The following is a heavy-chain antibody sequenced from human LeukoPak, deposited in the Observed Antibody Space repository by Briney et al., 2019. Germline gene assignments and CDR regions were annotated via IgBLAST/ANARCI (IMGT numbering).Heavy chain of an antibody. J-gene: IGHJ4*02. CDR2: IYPGDSDT. CDR3: ARQTGTTPGDFDY. CDR1: GCRFTSYW. V-gene: IGHV5-51*01. Sequence: GESLEISCEGSGCRFTSYWIGWVRQMPGKGLEWMGIIYPGDSDTRYLPSFQGQVTISADKSISTAYLQWSSLKASDTAMYYCARQTGTTPGDFDYWGQGTLVTVSS. D-gene: IGHD1-1*01.